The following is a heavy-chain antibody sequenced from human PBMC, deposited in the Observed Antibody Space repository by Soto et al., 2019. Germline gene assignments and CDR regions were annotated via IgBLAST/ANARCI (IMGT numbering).Heavy chain of an antibody. CDR2: ISAYNGNT. D-gene: IGHD3-10*01. V-gene: IGHV1-18*01. Sequence: GASVKVSCKASGYTFTSYGISWVRQAPGQGLEWMGWISAYNGNTNYAQKLQGRVTMTTDTSTSTAYMELRSLRSDDTAVYYCAIGPSPHYPDVFDIWGQGTMVTVSS. J-gene: IGHJ3*02. CDR1: GYTFTSYG. CDR3: AIGPSPHYPDVFDI.